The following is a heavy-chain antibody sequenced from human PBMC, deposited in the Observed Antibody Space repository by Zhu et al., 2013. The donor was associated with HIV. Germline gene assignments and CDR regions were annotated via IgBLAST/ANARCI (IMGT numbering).Heavy chain of an antibody. J-gene: IGHJ4*02. CDR3: ARGNRYCSGGSCYLDY. CDR1: GGTFSSYA. V-gene: IGHV1-69*06. CDR2: IIPVFGTT. D-gene: IGHD2-15*01. Sequence: QVQLVQSEAEVKKPGSSVKVSCKASGGTFSSYAISWVRQAPGQGLEWMGGIIPVFGTTNYAQKFQGRVTITADKSTTTAYMDLSSLTSEDTAVYYCARGNRYCSGGSCYLDYWGQGTLVTVSS.